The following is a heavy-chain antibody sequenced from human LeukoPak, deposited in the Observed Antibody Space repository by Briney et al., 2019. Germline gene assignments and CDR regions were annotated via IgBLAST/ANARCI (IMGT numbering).Heavy chain of an antibody. CDR2: ISYDGSNK. D-gene: IGHD1-20*01. CDR1: GFTFSSYA. V-gene: IGHV3-30*04. CDR3: AREINWNFSYMDV. Sequence: GGSLRLSCAASGFTFSSYAMHWVRQAPGKGLEWVAVISYDGSNKYYADSVKGRFTISRDNSKNTLYLQMNSLRAEDTAVYYCAREINWNFSYMDVWGKGTTVTVSS. J-gene: IGHJ6*03.